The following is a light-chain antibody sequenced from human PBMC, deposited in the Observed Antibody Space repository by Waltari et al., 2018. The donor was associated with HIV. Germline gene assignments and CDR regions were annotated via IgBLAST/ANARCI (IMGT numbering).Light chain of an antibody. V-gene: IGLV1-47*01. CDR1: SANIGNT. Sequence: QSVLTQPPSASGTPGQRVTISCSGSSANIGNTVYWYQQLPGAAPKVVIYRDNQRPSGVPDRFSGPRSGTSASLDVSGLRSEDEATYFCAAWDDTLSGWVFGGGTKLTVL. CDR2: RDN. J-gene: IGLJ3*02. CDR3: AAWDDTLSGWV.